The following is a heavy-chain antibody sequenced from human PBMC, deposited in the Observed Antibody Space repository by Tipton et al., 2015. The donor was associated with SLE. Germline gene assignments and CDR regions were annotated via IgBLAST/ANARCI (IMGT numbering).Heavy chain of an antibody. CDR1: GSSLTGSY. CDR2: IYYTGST. V-gene: IGHV4-59*12. D-gene: IGHD2-21*01. CDR3: ARGHPHIVVVIGGGWFDP. Sequence: PGLVKPSETLSLTCTVSGSSLTGSYWSWIRQPPGKGLEWIGYIYYTGSTEFAPSLKSRVTFSVDRSKNQFSLNLRSVTAADTALYYCARGHPHIVVVIGGGWFDPWGQGTLVTVSS. J-gene: IGHJ5*02.